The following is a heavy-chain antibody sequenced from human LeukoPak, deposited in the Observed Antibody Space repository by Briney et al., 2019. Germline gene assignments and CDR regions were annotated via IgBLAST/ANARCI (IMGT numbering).Heavy chain of an antibody. J-gene: IGHJ4*02. CDR2: INPNSGGT. CDR1: GYTFTGYY. D-gene: IGHD3-9*01. V-gene: IGHV1-2*02. CDR3: ARAVVGYLTGYSY. Sequence: GASVKVSCKASGYTFTGYYMHWVRQAPGQGLEWMGWINPNSGGTNYAQKFQGRVTMTRDTSISTAYMELSRLRSDDTAVYYCARAVVGYLTGYSYWGQGTLVTVSS.